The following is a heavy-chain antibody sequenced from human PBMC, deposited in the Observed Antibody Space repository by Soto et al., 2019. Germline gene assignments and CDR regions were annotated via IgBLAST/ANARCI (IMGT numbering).Heavy chain of an antibody. CDR1: GGSFSGYY. Sequence: SETLSLTCAVYGGSFSGYYWSWIRQPPGKGLEWIGEINHSGSTNYNPSLKSRVTISVDTSKNQFSLKLSSVTAADTAVYYCASGAPIFQPTALGYCSGGSCYSGRYFDYWGQGTLVTVSS. J-gene: IGHJ4*02. D-gene: IGHD2-15*01. CDR2: INHSGST. CDR3: ASGAPIFQPTALGYCSGGSCYSGRYFDY. V-gene: IGHV4-34*01.